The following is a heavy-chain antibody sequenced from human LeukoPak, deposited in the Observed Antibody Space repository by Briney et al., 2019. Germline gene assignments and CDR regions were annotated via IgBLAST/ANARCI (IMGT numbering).Heavy chain of an antibody. CDR3: ASKSYYDSSGYDY. J-gene: IGHJ4*02. D-gene: IGHD3-22*01. V-gene: IGHV4-59*08. CDR1: GDSISSYY. CDR2: IHHSGST. Sequence: SETLSLTCTVSGDSISSYYWSWIRQPPGKGLEWIAYIHHSGSTNYTPSLKSRVTISVDTSKNQFSLKVRSVTAADTAVYYCASKSYYDSSGYDYWGQGTLVTVSS.